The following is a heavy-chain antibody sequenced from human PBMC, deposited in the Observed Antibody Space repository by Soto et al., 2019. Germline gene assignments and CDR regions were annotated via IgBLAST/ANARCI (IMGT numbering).Heavy chain of an antibody. V-gene: IGHV4-39*01. D-gene: IGHD6-19*01. CDR2: VYYTGST. Sequence: SETLSLTCTVSGASIISTNYYWAWIRQPPGKGLEWIGTVYYTGSTYYNPSLKSRITISVDTSKNQFSLKLKSVTAADTAVYYCARLQNQGGYSSGWFDSWGQGTLVTVSS. J-gene: IGHJ5*01. CDR3: ARLQNQGGYSSGWFDS. CDR1: GASIISTNYY.